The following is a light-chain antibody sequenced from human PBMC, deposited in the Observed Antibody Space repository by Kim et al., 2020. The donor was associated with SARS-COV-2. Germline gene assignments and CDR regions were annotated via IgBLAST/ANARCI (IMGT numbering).Light chain of an antibody. J-gene: IGKJ3*01. V-gene: IGKV3-11*01. CDR2: DAS. CDR1: QSVSSY. Sequence: LSPGERATLSCRASQSVSSYVAWYQQKPGQAPRLLIYDASNRATGIPARFSGSGSGTDFTLTISSLEPEDFAVYYCQQRSNWLFTFGPGTKVDIK. CDR3: QQRSNWLFT.